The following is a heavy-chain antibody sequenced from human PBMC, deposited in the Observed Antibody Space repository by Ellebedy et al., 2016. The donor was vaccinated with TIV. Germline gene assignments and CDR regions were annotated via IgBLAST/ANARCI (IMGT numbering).Heavy chain of an antibody. CDR2: INPSGGST. D-gene: IGHD3-22*01. CDR3: ARDSYDSSGFDC. CDR1: GYTFTGYY. Sequence: AASVKVSCKASGYTFTGYYIHWVRQAPGQGLEWMGIINPSGGSTSYAQKFQGRVTMTRDTSTSTVYMELSSLRSEDMAVYYCARDSYDSSGFDCWGQGTLVTVSS. V-gene: IGHV1-46*01. J-gene: IGHJ4*02.